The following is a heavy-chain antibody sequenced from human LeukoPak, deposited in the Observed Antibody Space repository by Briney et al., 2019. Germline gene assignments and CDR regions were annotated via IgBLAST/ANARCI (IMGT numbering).Heavy chain of an antibody. CDR3: AKAPMIVVVITTYYFDY. V-gene: IGHV3-23*01. J-gene: IGHJ4*02. CDR2: ISGSGGST. CDR1: GFTFSSYA. Sequence: PGGSLRLSCAASGFTFSSYAMSWVRQAPGKGLEWVSAISGSGGSTYYADSVKGRFTISRDNSKNTLYLQMNSLRAEDTAVYYCAKAPMIVVVITTYYFDYWGQGTLVTVSS. D-gene: IGHD3-22*01.